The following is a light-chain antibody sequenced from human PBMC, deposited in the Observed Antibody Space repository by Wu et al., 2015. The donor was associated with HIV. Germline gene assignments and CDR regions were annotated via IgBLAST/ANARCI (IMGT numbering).Light chain of an antibody. J-gene: IGKJ1*01. CDR2: QSS. CDR1: DNVDSL. CDR3: QQYNIFPXT. Sequence: DIQMTQSPSALSASVGDKITITCRATDNVDSLVAWYQQKPGKAPKLPIYQSSSLENGIPPRFSGSGSGTEFILTINNLQPDDFATYYCQQYNIFPXTFGPGTKVEIK. V-gene: IGKV1-5*03.